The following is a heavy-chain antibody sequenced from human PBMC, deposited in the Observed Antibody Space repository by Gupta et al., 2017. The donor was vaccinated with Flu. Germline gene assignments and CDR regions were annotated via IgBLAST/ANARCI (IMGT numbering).Heavy chain of an antibody. CDR1: GGSINSNRYH. Sequence: QMLVQDSGPRLGMHSGTVSLTCSVSGGSINSNRYHWAYIRQSPGKGLDWIGTIYHNGGTNYNPALRSRVSMSVDTSKNKVTLNRRSVAAADSGVYVCAGHGRTQDDLGSGSDKERDGMDGWGRGSTVTVS. D-gene: IGHD3-10*01. J-gene: IGHJ6*02. V-gene: IGHV4-39*01. CDR2: IYHNGGT. CDR3: AGHGRTQDDLGSGSDKERDGMDG.